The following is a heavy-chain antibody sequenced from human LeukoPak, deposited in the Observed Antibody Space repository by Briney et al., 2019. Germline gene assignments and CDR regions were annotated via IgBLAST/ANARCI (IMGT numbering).Heavy chain of an antibody. D-gene: IGHD4-17*01. Sequence: GGSLRLSCAASGFTFSNYAMNWVRQAPGKGLEWVSAISTNGGATYYADSVKGRLTISRDNSKNILYLQIDSLRPADTAVYYCARPPTMTTWVVDSWGQGTLITVSS. CDR1: GFTFSNYA. CDR3: ARPPTMTTWVVDS. CDR2: ISTNGGAT. V-gene: IGHV3-23*01. J-gene: IGHJ4*02.